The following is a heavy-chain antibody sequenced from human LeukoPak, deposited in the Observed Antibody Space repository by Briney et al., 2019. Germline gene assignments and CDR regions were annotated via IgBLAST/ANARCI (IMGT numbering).Heavy chain of an antibody. CDR1: GASVSSSDYY. V-gene: IGHV4-39*01. CDR3: ARHCCSAPSKRVFDI. D-gene: IGHD2-15*01. J-gene: IGHJ3*02. Sequence: PSETLSLTCTVSGASVSSSDYYWGWIRQPPGMRLEWIGNLYFSGNPYYNPSLNSRVTISVDTSKNQFSLRLGSVTAADTAIYHCARHCCSAPSKRVFDIWGQGTMVTVSS. CDR2: LYFSGNP.